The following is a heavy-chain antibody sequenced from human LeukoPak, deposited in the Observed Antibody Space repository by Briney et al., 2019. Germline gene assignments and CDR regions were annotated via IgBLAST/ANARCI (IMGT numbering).Heavy chain of an antibody. CDR2: ISGSGGST. J-gene: IGHJ1*01. CDR3: AKMGRWSLLYLRSYFQH. Sequence: GGSLRLSCAASGFTFSSYAMSWVRQAPGKGLEWVSAISGSGGSTYYADSVKGRFTISRDNSKNTLYLQMNSLRAEDTAVYYCAKMGRWSLLYLRSYFQHWGQGTLVTVSS. D-gene: IGHD3-22*01. V-gene: IGHV3-23*01. CDR1: GFTFSSYA.